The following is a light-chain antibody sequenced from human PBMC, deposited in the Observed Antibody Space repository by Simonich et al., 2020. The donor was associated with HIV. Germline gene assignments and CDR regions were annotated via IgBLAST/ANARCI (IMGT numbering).Light chain of an antibody. V-gene: IGLV2-14*03. Sequence: HSALTQPASVSGFPGQSITISFTGSSSDIGGYNYVSWSQHHPGKAPKLMFYDLSKRPAGVSNRFSGSKSGNTASLTNSGLQDEDEADYYCSSHTSSSSVIFGGGTKLTVV. J-gene: IGLJ2*01. CDR3: SSHTSSSSVI. CDR2: DLS. CDR1: SSDIGGYNY.